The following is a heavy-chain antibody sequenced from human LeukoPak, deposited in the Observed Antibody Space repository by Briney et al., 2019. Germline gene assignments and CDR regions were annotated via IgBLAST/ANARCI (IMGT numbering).Heavy chain of an antibody. D-gene: IGHD5-24*01. J-gene: IGHJ4*02. CDR1: GFTFSSYA. Sequence: GGSLRLSCAASGFTFSSYAMSWVRQAPGKGLEWVSSISSSSSYIYYAGSVKGRFTISRHNAKNSLYLEMNSLRAEDTAVYYCARPRGNVEMATIPFDYWGQGTLVTVSS. CDR3: ARPRGNVEMATIPFDY. CDR2: ISSSSSYI. V-gene: IGHV3-21*01.